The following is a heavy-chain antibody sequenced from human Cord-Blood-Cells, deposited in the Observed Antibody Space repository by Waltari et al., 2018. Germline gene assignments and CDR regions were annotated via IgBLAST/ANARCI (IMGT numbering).Heavy chain of an antibody. CDR3: ARGTQAVADAFDI. CDR1: GGSISSSSYY. J-gene: IGHJ3*02. CDR2: IYYSGGT. D-gene: IGHD6-19*01. V-gene: IGHV4-39*01. Sequence: QLQLQESGPGLVKPSETLSLTCTVSGGSISSSSYYWGWIRQPPGKGLEWIGSIYYSGGTYYNPSHKSRVTISVDTAKNQFSLKLSSVTAADTAVYYCARGTQAVADAFDIWGQGTMVTVSS.